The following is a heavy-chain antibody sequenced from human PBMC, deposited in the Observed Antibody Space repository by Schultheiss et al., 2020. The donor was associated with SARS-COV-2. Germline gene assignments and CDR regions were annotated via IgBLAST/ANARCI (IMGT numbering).Heavy chain of an antibody. CDR2: IYHSGTT. CDR1: GGAISSGVYY. Sequence: SETLSLTCTVSGGAISSGVYYWSWIRQHPGKGLEWIGYIYHSGTTYYNPSLKSRVTISVDTSKNQFSLKLSSVTAADTAVYYCARVWRAMGYYYGMDVWGQGTTVTVAS. V-gene: IGHV4-31*03. D-gene: IGHD1-1*01. CDR3: ARVWRAMGYYYGMDV. J-gene: IGHJ6*02.